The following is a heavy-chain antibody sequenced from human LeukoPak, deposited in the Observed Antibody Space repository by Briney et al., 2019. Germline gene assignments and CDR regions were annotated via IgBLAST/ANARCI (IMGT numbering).Heavy chain of an antibody. Sequence: PGGSLRLSCAASGFTFSTYSLNWVRQAPGKGLEWLSSLSGDKKYIYYADSVKGRFTISRDNAKNSLYLQMNSLRAEDTAVYYCARGAINTDLLYRSHDYWGQGTLVTVSS. V-gene: IGHV3-21*01. J-gene: IGHJ4*02. CDR1: GFTFSTYS. D-gene: IGHD3-16*02. CDR2: LSGDKKYI. CDR3: ARGAINTDLLYRSHDY.